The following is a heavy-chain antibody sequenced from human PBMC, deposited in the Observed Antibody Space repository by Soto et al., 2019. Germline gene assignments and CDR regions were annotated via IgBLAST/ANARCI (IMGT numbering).Heavy chain of an antibody. D-gene: IGHD3-22*01. CDR1: GFTFSSYA. V-gene: IGHV3-23*01. CDR3: AKDRNYYDSRGFDF. J-gene: IGHJ4*02. CDR2: IIGSGGST. Sequence: GSLRLSCAPSGFTFSSYALGWVRQAPGKGLEWVSTIIGSGGSTYYADSVKGRFTISRDKSRNSLYLQMNNLRAEDTAIYYCAKDRNYYDSRGFDFWGQGTLVTVSS.